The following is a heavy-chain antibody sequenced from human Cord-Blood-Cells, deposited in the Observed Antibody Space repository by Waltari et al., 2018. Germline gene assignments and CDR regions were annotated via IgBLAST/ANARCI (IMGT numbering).Heavy chain of an antibody. V-gene: IGHV4-39*01. CDR3: ASKWNYYFDY. J-gene: IGHJ4*02. CDR1: DGSFSSSRYY. Sequence: QLQLQESGPGLVKPSETLSLTCTVSDGSFSSSRYYWGWIRQPPGKGLEWIGRIFYRGRTSYNPSLKSRVTVSVDTSKTQVSLKLSSVTAADTAVYYCASKWNYYFDYWGQGTLVTVSS. CDR2: IFYRGRT. D-gene: IGHD1-7*01.